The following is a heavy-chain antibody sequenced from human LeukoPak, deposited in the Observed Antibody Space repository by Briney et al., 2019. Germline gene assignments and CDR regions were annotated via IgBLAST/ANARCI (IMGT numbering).Heavy chain of an antibody. CDR3: ASLVVATSRFDY. CDR1: GFTFSDYT. V-gene: IGHV3-21*01. D-gene: IGHD2-15*01. Sequence: GGSLRLSCATSGFTFSDYTMNWVRQAPGKGLEWVSSISSSSSYIYYADSVKGRFTISIDNAKNSLCLQMNSLRAEDTAVYYCASLVVATSRFDYWGQGALVTVSS. J-gene: IGHJ4*02. CDR2: ISSSSSYI.